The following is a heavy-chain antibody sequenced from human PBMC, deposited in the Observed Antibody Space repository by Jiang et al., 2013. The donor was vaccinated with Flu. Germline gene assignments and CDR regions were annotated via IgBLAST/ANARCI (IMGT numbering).Heavy chain of an antibody. Sequence: VQLVESGGGVVQPGRSLRLSCAASGFSLSSYGMHWVRQAPGNGLEWVALIWYDGSQKFYADSVKGRVTISRDNSENTLYLQINTLRAEDTAVYFCVRGYSIAAAAYGRGNNLEYSFDSWGQGTLVTVSS. CDR3: VRGYSIAAAAYGRGNNLEYSFDS. CDR2: IWYDGSQK. CDR1: GFSLSSYG. J-gene: IGHJ4*02. D-gene: IGHD6-13*01. V-gene: IGHV3-33*01.